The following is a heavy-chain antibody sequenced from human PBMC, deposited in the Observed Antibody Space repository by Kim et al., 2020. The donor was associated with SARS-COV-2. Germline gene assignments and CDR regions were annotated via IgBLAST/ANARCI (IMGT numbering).Heavy chain of an antibody. CDR3: VRGTLITSGVDY. V-gene: IGHV3-74*01. Sequence: GGSLRLSCAPSGFTFSDYWMHWVRQAPGKGLVWVSRTSRDGSDTVYAGSVKGRFTMPRDNTKNNLYLQMHSLSAEDTAVYYCVRGTLITSGVDYWGQGTLVTVSS. CDR1: GFTFSDYW. D-gene: IGHD3-3*01. J-gene: IGHJ4*02. CDR2: TSRDGSDT.